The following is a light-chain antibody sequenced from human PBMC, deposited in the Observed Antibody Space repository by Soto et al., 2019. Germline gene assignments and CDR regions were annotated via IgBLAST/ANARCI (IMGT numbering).Light chain of an antibody. J-gene: IGLJ3*02. Sequence: QSVLTQSSSASASLGSSVKLTCTLSSGHSSYIIAWHQQQPGKAPRYLMKLEGSGSYNKGSGVPDRFSGSSSGADRYLTISNLQFEDEADFYCQTWDSTHHPVFGGGTNLTVL. CDR2: LEGSGSY. CDR1: SGHSSYI. V-gene: IGLV4-60*02. CDR3: QTWDSTHHPV.